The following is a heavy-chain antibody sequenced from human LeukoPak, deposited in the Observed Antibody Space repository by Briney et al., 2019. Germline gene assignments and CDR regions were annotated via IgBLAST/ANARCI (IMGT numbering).Heavy chain of an antibody. CDR1: GFTFSSYS. CDR2: INWNGGST. J-gene: IGHJ6*02. V-gene: IGHV3-20*01. D-gene: IGHD5-24*01. CDR3: ARGGDGYNFNGMDV. Sequence: GGSLRLSCTASGFTFSSYSMHWVRQAPGKGLEWVSGINWNGGSTGYADSVKGRFTISRDNAKNSLYLQMNSLRAEDTALYHCARGGDGYNFNGMDVWGQGTTVTVSS.